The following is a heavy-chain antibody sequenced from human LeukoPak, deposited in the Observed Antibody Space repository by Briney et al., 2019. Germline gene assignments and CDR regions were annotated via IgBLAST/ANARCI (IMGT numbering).Heavy chain of an antibody. CDR2: TYYRSKWYN. CDR3: ARECEGCGWPFDY. CDR1: GDSVSSNSAT. D-gene: IGHD6-19*01. Sequence: SQTLSLTCAISGDSVSSNSATWNWIRQSPSRGLEWLGRTYYRSKWYNEYAVSVRSRITINPDTSKYQFSLQLKSVTPDDTAVYYCARECEGCGWPFDYWGQGTLVTVSS. V-gene: IGHV6-1*01. J-gene: IGHJ4*02.